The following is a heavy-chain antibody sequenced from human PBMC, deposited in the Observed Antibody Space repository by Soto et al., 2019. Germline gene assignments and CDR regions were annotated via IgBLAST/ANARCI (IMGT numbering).Heavy chain of an antibody. Sequence: QVQLVESGGGVVQPGRSLRLFCAASGFTFSSYGMHWVRQAPGKGLEWVAVIWYDGSNKYYADSVKGRFTISRDNSKNTLYLQMNSLRAEDTAVYYCARDAVGATQTFDYWGQGTLVTVSS. CDR1: GFTFSSYG. J-gene: IGHJ4*02. V-gene: IGHV3-33*01. D-gene: IGHD1-26*01. CDR2: IWYDGSNK. CDR3: ARDAVGATQTFDY.